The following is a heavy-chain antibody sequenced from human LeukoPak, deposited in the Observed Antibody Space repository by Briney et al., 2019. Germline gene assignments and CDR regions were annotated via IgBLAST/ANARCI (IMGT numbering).Heavy chain of an antibody. J-gene: IGHJ4*02. Sequence: SQTLSLTCTVSGVSIISGGYYRTWIRQHPEKGLEWIGYIYYSGSTYYNPSLKSRVTISVDTSKKQFSLKLSSVTAADTAVYYCARDRGGTYPGYFDYWGQGTLVTVSS. CDR3: ARDRGGTYPGYFDY. V-gene: IGHV4-31*03. CDR1: GVSIISGGYY. D-gene: IGHD1-26*01. CDR2: IYYSGST.